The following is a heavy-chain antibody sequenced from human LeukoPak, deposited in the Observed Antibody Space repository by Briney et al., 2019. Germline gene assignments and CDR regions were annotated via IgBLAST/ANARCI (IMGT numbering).Heavy chain of an antibody. Sequence: GGSLRLSCAASGFTFSSYGMNWVRQAPGKGLQWVSYISSSSDTIYYADSLKGRFTISRDNAKNSLYLQMNSLRAEDTAVYYCARDQYSSSMAFDYWGQGTLVTVSS. V-gene: IGHV3-48*01. D-gene: IGHD6-6*01. CDR1: GFTFSSYG. J-gene: IGHJ4*02. CDR2: ISSSSDTI. CDR3: ARDQYSSSMAFDY.